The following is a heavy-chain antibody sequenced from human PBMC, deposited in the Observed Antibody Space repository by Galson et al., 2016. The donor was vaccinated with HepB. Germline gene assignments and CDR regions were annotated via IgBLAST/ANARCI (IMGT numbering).Heavy chain of an antibody. J-gene: IGHJ4*02. Sequence: SLRLSCAASGFAFNIYRMHWVRQAPGKGLVWISRITTDGTKTKYADSVKGRFTVSRDNDKSALHLQMHSVRVEDTAVYYCVREASAETSLGRFDYWGQGSLVTVSS. CDR2: ITTDGTKT. D-gene: IGHD3-3*02. V-gene: IGHV3-74*03. CDR3: VREASAETSLGRFDY. CDR1: GFAFNIYR.